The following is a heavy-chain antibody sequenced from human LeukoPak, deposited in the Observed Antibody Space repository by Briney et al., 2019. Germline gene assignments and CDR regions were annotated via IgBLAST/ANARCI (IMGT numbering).Heavy chain of an antibody. CDR3: LRGYSYAPFDY. J-gene: IGHJ4*02. V-gene: IGHV4-4*02. CDR2: IYHSGST. Sequence: SGTLSLTCAVSGGSISSSNWWSWVRQPPGKGLEWIGEIYHSGSTYSNPSLKSRVTISVDTSKNQFSLKVISVTAADTAMYYCLRGYSYAPFDYWGQGTLVTVSS. D-gene: IGHD5-18*01. CDR1: GGSISSSNW.